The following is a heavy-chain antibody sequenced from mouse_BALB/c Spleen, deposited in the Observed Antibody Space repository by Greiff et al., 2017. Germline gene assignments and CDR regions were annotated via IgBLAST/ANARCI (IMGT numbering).Heavy chain of an antibody. CDR1: GFTFSDYY. CDR3: ARDRVVATDGLFDY. D-gene: IGHD1-1*01. J-gene: IGHJ2*01. V-gene: IGHV5-4*02. Sequence: EVQRVESGGGLVKPGGSLKLSCAASGFTFSDYYMYWVRQTPEKRLEWVATISDGGSYTYYPDSVKGRFTISRDNAKNNLYLQMSSLKSEDTAMYYCARDRVVATDGLFDYWGQGTTLTVSS. CDR2: ISDGGSYT.